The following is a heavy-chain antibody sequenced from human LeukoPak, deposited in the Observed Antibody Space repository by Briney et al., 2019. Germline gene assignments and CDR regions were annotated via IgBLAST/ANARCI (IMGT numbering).Heavy chain of an antibody. V-gene: IGHV4-61*01. CDR2: IYYSGST. J-gene: IGHJ6*02. CDR3: ASDKSLGGYLSADV. CDR1: GGSVSSGSYY. Sequence: SETLSLTCTVSGGSVSSGSYYWSWIRQPPGKGLEWIGYIYYSGSTNYNPSLKSRVTISVDTSKNQFSLKLSSVAAADTAVYYCASDKSLGGYLSADVWGQGTTVTVSS. D-gene: IGHD1-26*01.